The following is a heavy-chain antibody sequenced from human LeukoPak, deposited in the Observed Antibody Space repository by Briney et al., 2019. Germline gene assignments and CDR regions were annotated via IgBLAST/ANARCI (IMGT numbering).Heavy chain of an antibody. V-gene: IGHV3-23*01. Sequence: GGSLRLSCAASGFTFSSYAMSWVRQAPGKGLEWVSTISGGSTYYTDSVKGRFTISRDNSKDTLYLQMDSLRAEDTAVYYCARDGGFRTIDLYFDYWGQGTLVSVSS. J-gene: IGHJ4*02. CDR1: GFTFSSYA. D-gene: IGHD2-15*01. CDR2: ISGGST. CDR3: ARDGGFRTIDLYFDY.